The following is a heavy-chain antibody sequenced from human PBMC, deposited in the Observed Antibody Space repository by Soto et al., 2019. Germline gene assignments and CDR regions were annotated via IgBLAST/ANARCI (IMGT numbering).Heavy chain of an antibody. CDR2: IYYSGST. CDR1: GGSISSGGYS. D-gene: IGHD3-10*01. V-gene: IGHV4-61*08. CDR3: ARVWGGAFDI. J-gene: IGHJ3*02. Sequence: SETLSLTCAVSGGSISSGGYSWSWIRQPPGKGLEWIGYIYYSGSTNYNPSLKSRVTISVDTSKNQFSLKLSSVTAADTAVYYCARVWGGAFDIWGQGTMVTVSS.